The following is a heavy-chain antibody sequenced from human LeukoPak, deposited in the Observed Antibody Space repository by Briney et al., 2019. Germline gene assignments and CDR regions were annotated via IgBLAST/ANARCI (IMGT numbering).Heavy chain of an antibody. D-gene: IGHD6-19*01. Sequence: PSETLSLTCTVSGGSISSGDYYWRWIRQPPGKGLEWIGYIYYSGSTHYNPSLKSRVTISVDTSKNQFSLKLSSVTAADTAVYYCARDTREYSSGWYVPYFDYWGQGTLVTVSS. V-gene: IGHV4-30-4*08. CDR2: IYYSGST. CDR3: ARDTREYSSGWYVPYFDY. J-gene: IGHJ4*02. CDR1: GGSISSGDYY.